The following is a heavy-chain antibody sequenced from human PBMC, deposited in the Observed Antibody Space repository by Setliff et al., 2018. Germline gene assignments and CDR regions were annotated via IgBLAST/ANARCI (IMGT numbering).Heavy chain of an antibody. CDR3: ARRWNFGPYGSGIHDGFDM. J-gene: IGHJ3*02. Sequence: LSLTCAVYDGSFSDYYWSWIRQPPGKGLEWIGEINHYGSTSYKSSLKSRVTISVDTSKTQFSLKLSSVTAANTAVYYCARRWNFGPYGSGIHDGFDMWGQGTMVTVSS. V-gene: IGHV4-34*01. D-gene: IGHD3-10*01. CDR2: INHYGST. CDR1: DGSFSDYY.